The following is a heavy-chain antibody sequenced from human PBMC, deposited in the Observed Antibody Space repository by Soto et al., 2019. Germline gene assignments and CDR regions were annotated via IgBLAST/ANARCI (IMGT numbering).Heavy chain of an antibody. J-gene: IGHJ4*01. V-gene: IGHV6-1*01. D-gene: IGHD1-26*01. Sequence: LSQTLSLTCAITGDSVPSNSAGWSWVRQSPSRGLEWLGRTYYRSKWYYEYAVSVRGRITINPDTSKNQYSLQLNSVTPEDTAVYFCARGEQYSGRIFDYWGQGTLVTVSS. CDR2: TYYRSKWYY. CDR3: ARGEQYSGRIFDY. CDR1: GDSVPSNSAG.